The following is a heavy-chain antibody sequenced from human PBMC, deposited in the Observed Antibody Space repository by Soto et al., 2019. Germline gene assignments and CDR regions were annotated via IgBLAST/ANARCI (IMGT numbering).Heavy chain of an antibody. CDR2: MNPNSGNT. J-gene: IGHJ6*04. D-gene: IGHD4-17*01. Sequence: GASVKVSCKASGYTFTSYDINWVRQATGQGLEWMGWMNPNSGNTGYAHKFQGRVTMTRNTCIGRAYMELSSLRSEATPVYYCARVRATVTTGGMDVWGKGTTVTVSS. CDR3: ARVRATVTTGGMDV. CDR1: GYTFTSYD. V-gene: IGHV1-8*01.